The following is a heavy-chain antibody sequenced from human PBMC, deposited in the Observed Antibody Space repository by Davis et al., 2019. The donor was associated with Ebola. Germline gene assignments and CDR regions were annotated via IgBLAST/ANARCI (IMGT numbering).Heavy chain of an antibody. Sequence: AASVKVSCKASGYTFTSYYMHWVRQAPGQGLEWVGIINPSGGSTNYAQQFQGRVTMTRDTSTSTVYMELSSLRSEDTAVYYCARDQIVVVVPATVSGHYYYYGMDVWGQGTTVTVSS. CDR3: ARDQIVVVVPATVSGHYYYYGMDV. CDR2: INPSGGST. J-gene: IGHJ6*02. D-gene: IGHD2-15*01. CDR1: GYTFTSYY. V-gene: IGHV1-46*03.